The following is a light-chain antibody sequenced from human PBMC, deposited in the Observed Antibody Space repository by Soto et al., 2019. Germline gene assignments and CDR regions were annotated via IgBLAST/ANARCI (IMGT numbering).Light chain of an antibody. CDR1: SSDVGAYNY. J-gene: IGLJ1*01. CDR2: EVS. CDR3: SPHTTSTTRV. Sequence: ALTQPASVSGSPGQSITISCTGTSSDVGAYNYVSWYQQHPGKAPKLIIYEVSNRPSGVSWRFSGSKSGNTASLTISGLQSEDEADYYCSPHTTSTTRVFGTGTKVTVL. V-gene: IGLV2-14*01.